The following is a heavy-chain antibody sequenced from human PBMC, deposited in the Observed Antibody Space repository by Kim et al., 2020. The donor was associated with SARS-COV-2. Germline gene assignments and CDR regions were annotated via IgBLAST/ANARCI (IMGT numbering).Heavy chain of an antibody. J-gene: IGHJ4*02. CDR3: ARSGYSSSWAGENFDY. CDR1: GFTFSSYG. D-gene: IGHD6-13*01. Sequence: GGSLRLSCAASGFTFSSYGMHWVRQAPGKGLEWVAVISYDGSNKYYADSMKGRFTISRDNSKNTLYLQMNSLRAEDTAVYYCARSGYSSSWAGENFDYWGQGTLVTVSS. V-gene: IGHV3-30*03. CDR2: ISYDGSNK.